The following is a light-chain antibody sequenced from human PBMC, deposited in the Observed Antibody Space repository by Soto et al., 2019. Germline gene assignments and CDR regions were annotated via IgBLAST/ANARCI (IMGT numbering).Light chain of an antibody. CDR3: QQYGSSPWT. Sequence: ETVLTQSPGTLSLSPGERATLSCRASHTIRSNYLAWYRQTPGQAPRLLIYGASNRATGIADRFSGSGSGTDFTLIISRLEPEDFALYYCQQYGSSPWTFGQGTKVEIK. CDR2: GAS. CDR1: HTIRSNY. J-gene: IGKJ1*01. V-gene: IGKV3-20*01.